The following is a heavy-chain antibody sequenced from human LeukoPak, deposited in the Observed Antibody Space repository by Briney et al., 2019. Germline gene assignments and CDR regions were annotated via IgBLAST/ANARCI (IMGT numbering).Heavy chain of an antibody. D-gene: IGHD4-23*01. V-gene: IGHV4-59*01. CDR2: IYYSGST. CDR3: AGGTTVVTYDY. J-gene: IGHJ4*02. Sequence: SETQSLTCTVSGGSISSYYWSWIRQPPGKGLEWIGYIYYSGSTNYNPSLKSRVTISVDTSKNQFSLKLSSVTAADTAVYYCAGGTTVVTYDYWGQGTLVTVSS. CDR1: GGSISSYY.